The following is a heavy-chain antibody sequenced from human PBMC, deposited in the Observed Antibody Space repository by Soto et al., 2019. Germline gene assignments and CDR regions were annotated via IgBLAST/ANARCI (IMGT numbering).Heavy chain of an antibody. CDR2: IYYSGST. J-gene: IGHJ3*02. CDR3: ARMPTTVTTAVVVENAFDI. Sequence: SETLSLTCTVSGGSISSYYWSWIRQPPGKGLEWIGYIYYSGSTNYNPSLKSRVTISVDTSKNQFSLKLSSVTAADTAVYYCARMPTTVTTAVVVENAFDIWGQGTMVTVSS. D-gene: IGHD4-17*01. V-gene: IGHV4-59*01. CDR1: GGSISSYY.